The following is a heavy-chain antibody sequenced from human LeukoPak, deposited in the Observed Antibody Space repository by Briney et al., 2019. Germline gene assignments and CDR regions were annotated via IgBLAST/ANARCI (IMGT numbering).Heavy chain of an antibody. V-gene: IGHV4-39*07. CDR3: ARGLSIAVAGTRRAFDI. D-gene: IGHD6-19*01. CDR1: GGSISSSSYY. CDR2: INHSGST. Sequence: PSETLSLTCTVSGGSISSSSYYWGWIRQPPGKGLEWIGEINHSGSTNYNPSLKSRVTISVDTSKNQFSLKLSSVTAADTAVYYCARGLSIAVAGTRRAFDIWGQGTMVTVSS. J-gene: IGHJ3*02.